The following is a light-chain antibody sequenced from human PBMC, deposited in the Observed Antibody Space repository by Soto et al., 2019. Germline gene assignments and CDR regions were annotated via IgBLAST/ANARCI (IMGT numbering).Light chain of an antibody. CDR1: SSDVGGYNY. J-gene: IGLJ2*01. CDR2: EVS. V-gene: IGLV2-8*01. Sequence: QAVVTQPPSASGSPGQSVTISCTGTSSDVGGYNYVSWYQQHPGKAPKLMIYEVSKRPSGVPDRFSGSKSGNTASLTVSGLQAEDEADYYCSSYAGSNKVFSGGTKLTVL. CDR3: SSYAGSNKV.